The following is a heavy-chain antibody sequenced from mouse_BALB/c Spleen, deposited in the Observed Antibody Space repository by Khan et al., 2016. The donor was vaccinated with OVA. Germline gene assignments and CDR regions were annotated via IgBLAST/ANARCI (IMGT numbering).Heavy chain of an antibody. CDR3: ARDRIDD. CDR1: GYTFTTYW. CDR2: INPTSAYT. Sequence: QVQLKESGAELAKPGASVKMSCKASGYTFTTYWMHWVKQRPGQGLEWIGYINPTSAYTDYNEKFKDKATLSADKSSSTAYMQLSSLTSEDSAVYYCARDRIDDWGQGTTLTVSS. V-gene: IGHV1-7*01. J-gene: IGHJ2*01.